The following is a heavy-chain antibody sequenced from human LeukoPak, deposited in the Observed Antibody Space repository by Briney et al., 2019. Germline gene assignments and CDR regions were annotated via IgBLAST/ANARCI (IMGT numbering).Heavy chain of an antibody. CDR1: GFIFSGYW. Sequence: GGSPRLSCVASGFIFSGYWMSWVRQAPGKGLEWVANIKQDGSEKYFVDSVKGRFTISRDNARNSLYLQMNSLRDEDTAVYYCATDSFDIWGQGTMVTVSS. CDR2: IKQDGSEK. J-gene: IGHJ3*02. CDR3: ATDSFDI. V-gene: IGHV3-7*01.